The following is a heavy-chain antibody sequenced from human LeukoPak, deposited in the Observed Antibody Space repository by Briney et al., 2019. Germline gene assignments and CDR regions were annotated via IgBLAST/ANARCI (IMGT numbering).Heavy chain of an antibody. J-gene: IGHJ5*02. V-gene: IGHV3-23*01. D-gene: IGHD3-3*01. Sequence: GGSLRLSCAASGFTFSSYSMNWVRQAPGKGLEWVSAISGSGGSTYYADSVKGRFTISRDNSKNTLYLQMNSLRAEDTAVYYCAKEWDFVGYYDFWSGHNWFDPWGQGTLVTVSS. CDR3: AKEWDFVGYYDFWSGHNWFDP. CDR2: ISGSGGST. CDR1: GFTFSSYS.